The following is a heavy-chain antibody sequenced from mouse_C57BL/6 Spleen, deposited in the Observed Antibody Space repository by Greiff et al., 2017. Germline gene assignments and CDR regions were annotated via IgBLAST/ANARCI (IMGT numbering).Heavy chain of an antibody. J-gene: IGHJ2*01. CDR3: ARGERLITTVVAPFDY. V-gene: IGHV1-9*01. CDR2: ILPGSGST. CDR1: GYTFTGYW. Sequence: QVQLKESGAELMKPGASVKLSCKATGYTFTGYWIEWVKQRPGHGLEWIGEILPGSGSTNYNEKFKGKATFTADTSSNTAYMQLSSLTTEDSAIYYCARGERLITTVVAPFDYWGQGTTLTVSS. D-gene: IGHD1-1*01.